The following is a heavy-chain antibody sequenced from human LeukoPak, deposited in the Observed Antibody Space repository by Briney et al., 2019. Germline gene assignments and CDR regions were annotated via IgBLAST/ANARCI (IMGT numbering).Heavy chain of an antibody. CDR1: GYSFTSYW. V-gene: IGHV5-51*01. CDR3: ARHVRYYDSSGYYYGSYYFDY. D-gene: IGHD3-22*01. CDR2: IYPGDSDT. J-gene: IGHJ4*02. Sequence: GSSLKISCKGSGYSFTSYWIGWVRQMPGKGLEGMGIIYPGDSDTRYSPSFQGQVTISADKSISTAYLQWSSLKAADTAMYYCARHVRYYDSSGYYYGSYYFDYWGQGTLVTVSS.